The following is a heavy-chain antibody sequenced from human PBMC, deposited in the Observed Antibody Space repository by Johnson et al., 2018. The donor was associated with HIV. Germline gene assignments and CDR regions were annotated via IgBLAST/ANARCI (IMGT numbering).Heavy chain of an antibody. CDR1: GFTFSSYD. CDR2: IGTAGDT. Sequence: VQLVESGGGLVQPGGSLRLSCAASGFTFSSYDMHWVRQATGTGLEWVSAIGTAGDTYYPGSVKGRFTISRENAKNSLYLQMNSLRAGDTAVYYCARGAGYNFWSGYYAGRNAFDIWGQGTMVTVSS. CDR3: ARGAGYNFWSGYYAGRNAFDI. J-gene: IGHJ3*02. D-gene: IGHD3-3*01. V-gene: IGHV3-13*01.